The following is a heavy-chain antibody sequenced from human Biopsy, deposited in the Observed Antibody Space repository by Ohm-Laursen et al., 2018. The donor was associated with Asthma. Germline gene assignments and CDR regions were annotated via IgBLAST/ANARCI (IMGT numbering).Heavy chain of an antibody. J-gene: IGHJ6*02. CDR1: GYTFNSAG. CDR2: ISVYNGNT. D-gene: IGHD3-10*01. V-gene: IGHV1-18*01. CDR3: ERAVDYSHYYGIDV. Sequence: DSVKASCKTSGYTFNSAGITWVRQAPGQGLECMGGISVYNGNTKVAQKLHSRVNMITDASTSTAYMELRSLRSDDTAVYFSERAVDYSHYYGIDVWGRGTTVTVS.